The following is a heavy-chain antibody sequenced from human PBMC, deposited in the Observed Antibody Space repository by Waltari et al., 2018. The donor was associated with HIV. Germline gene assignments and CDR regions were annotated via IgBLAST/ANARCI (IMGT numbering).Heavy chain of an antibody. J-gene: IGHJ6*02. V-gene: IGHV3-30*04. CDR2: ISYDGTNK. CDR3: AREKADYYYAMDV. Sequence: QVQLVESGGGVVQPGRSLRLSCAASGFTFSTYAMHWVRQAPGKGLEWVAVISYDGTNKYYADSVKGRFTISRDNSKKTLYLQMNSLRAEDTAVYYCAREKADYYYAMDVWGQGTTVTVSS. CDR1: GFTFSTYA.